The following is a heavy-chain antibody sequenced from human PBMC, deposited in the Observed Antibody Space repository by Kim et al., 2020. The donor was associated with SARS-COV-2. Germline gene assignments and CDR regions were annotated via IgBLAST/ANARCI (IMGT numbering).Heavy chain of an antibody. V-gene: IGHV3-30*04. Sequence: GGSLRLSCAASGFTFSSYAMHWVRQAPGKGLEWVAVISYDGSNKYYADSVKGRFTISRDNSKNTLYLQMNSLRAEDTAVYYCACSGIAVAGAKYFDYWGQGTLVTVSS. J-gene: IGHJ4*02. CDR1: GFTFSSYA. CDR2: ISYDGSNK. CDR3: ACSGIAVAGAKYFDY. D-gene: IGHD6-19*01.